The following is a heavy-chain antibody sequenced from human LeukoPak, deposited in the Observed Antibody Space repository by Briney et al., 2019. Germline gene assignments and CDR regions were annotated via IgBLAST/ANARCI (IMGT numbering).Heavy chain of an antibody. Sequence: GGSLRLSCAASGFTFSSYSMNWVRQAPGKGLAWVAAISTTSGNIYYADSVKGRFTISRDNAKNSLYLQMNSLRVEDTALYYCARRAPSHDFDDWGQGTLVTVSS. V-gene: IGHV3-21*01. CDR2: ISTTSGNI. CDR1: GFTFSSYS. J-gene: IGHJ4*02. CDR3: ARRAPSHDFDD.